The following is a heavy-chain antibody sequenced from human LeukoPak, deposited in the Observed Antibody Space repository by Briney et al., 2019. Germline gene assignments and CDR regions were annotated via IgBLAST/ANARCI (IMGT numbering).Heavy chain of an antibody. CDR2: INHSGST. V-gene: IGHV4-34*01. D-gene: IGHD1-26*01. CDR1: GGSFSGYY. CDR3: ARGKVGADRHFDY. Sequence: PSETLSLTCAVYGGSFSGYYWSWIRQPPGKGLEWIGEINHSGSTNYNPSLKSRVTISVDTSKNQFSLKLSSVTAADTAVYYCARGKVGADRHFDYWGQGTLVTVSS. J-gene: IGHJ4*02.